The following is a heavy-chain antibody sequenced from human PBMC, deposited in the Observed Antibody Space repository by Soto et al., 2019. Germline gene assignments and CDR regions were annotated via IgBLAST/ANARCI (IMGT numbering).Heavy chain of an antibody. CDR1: GFTVSSNY. CDR3: ARDRYDYVWGSLYYYYYYGMDV. V-gene: IGHV3-53*01. D-gene: IGHD3-16*01. Sequence: PGGSLRLSCAASGFTVSSNYMSWVRQAPGKGLEWVSVIYSGGSTYYADSVKGRFTISRDNSKNTLYLQMSSLRAEDTAVYYCARDRYDYVWGSLYYYYYYGMDVWGQGTTVTVSS. CDR2: IYSGGST. J-gene: IGHJ6*02.